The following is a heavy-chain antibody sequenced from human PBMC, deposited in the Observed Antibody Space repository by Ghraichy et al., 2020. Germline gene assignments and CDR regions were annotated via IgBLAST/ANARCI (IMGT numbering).Heavy chain of an antibody. CDR1: GFTFSSYG. V-gene: IGHV3-48*01. D-gene: IGHD3-10*01. Sequence: LSLTCAASGFTFSSYGMNWVRRAPGEGLEWISFISGSSDAIYYADSVKGRFTISRDNAKSSLYLQINSLRAEDTAVYYCARRSTLVRGVTPNLDYWGQGTLVTVSS. CDR2: ISGSSDAI. CDR3: ARRSTLVRGVTPNLDY. J-gene: IGHJ4*02.